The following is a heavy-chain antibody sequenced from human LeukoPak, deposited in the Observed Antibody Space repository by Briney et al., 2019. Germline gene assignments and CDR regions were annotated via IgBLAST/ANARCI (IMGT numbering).Heavy chain of an antibody. Sequence: ASVKVSCKASGYTFTSYGISWVRQAPGQGLEWMGWISAYNGNTNYAQKLQGRVTMTTDTSTSTAYMELRSLRSDDTAVYYCASSGARYCSSTSCFFDYCGQGTLVTVSS. J-gene: IGHJ4*02. D-gene: IGHD2-2*01. V-gene: IGHV1-18*01. CDR3: ASSGARYCSSTSCFFDY. CDR1: GYTFTSYG. CDR2: ISAYNGNT.